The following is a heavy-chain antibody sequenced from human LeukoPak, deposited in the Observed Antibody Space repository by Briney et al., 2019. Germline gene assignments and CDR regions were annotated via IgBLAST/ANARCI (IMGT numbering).Heavy chain of an antibody. Sequence: PPETLSLTCTVSGASISSYYWSWIRQPPGKGLEWIAYIYYSGSTNYNPSLKSRVAISVDTSKNQVSLRLSSVTAADTAVYYCARGGSIVGTTPHDTFDIWGQGTVVTVSS. CDR2: IYYSGST. J-gene: IGHJ3*02. CDR3: ARGGSIVGTTPHDTFDI. CDR1: GASISSYY. V-gene: IGHV4-59*01. D-gene: IGHD1-26*01.